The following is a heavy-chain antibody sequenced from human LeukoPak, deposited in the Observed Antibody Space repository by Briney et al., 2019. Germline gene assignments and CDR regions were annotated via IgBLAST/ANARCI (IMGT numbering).Heavy chain of an antibody. D-gene: IGHD3-3*01. V-gene: IGHV3-30-3*01. J-gene: IGHJ4*02. CDR1: GFTFSSYA. CDR3: ARDRSDFWSGYYSLSFDY. CDR2: ISYDGSNK. Sequence: PGRSLRLSCAASGFTFSSYAMHWVRQAPGKGLEWVAVISYDGSNKYYADSVKGRFTISRDNSKNTLYLQMNSLRAEDTAVYYCARDRSDFWSGYYSLSFDYWGQGTLVTVSS.